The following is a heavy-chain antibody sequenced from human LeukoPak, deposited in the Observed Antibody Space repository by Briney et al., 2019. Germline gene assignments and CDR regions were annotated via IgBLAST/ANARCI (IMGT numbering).Heavy chain of an antibody. CDR3: ARPRVGVGGSVDY. J-gene: IGHJ4*02. D-gene: IGHD3-16*01. CDR2: IYYTVST. CDR1: GGSISSNTYY. Sequence: SETLSLTCTVSGGSISSNTYYWGWIRPPQGKGLEWIGSIYYTVSTYYNPSLNSRVTMSVDTSKNQFSLKLSSVTAADTAVYYCARPRVGVGGSVDYWGQGTLATVSS. V-gene: IGHV4-39*01.